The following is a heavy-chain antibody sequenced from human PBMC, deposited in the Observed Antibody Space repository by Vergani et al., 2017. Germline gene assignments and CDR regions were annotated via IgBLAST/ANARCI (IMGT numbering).Heavy chain of an antibody. V-gene: IGHV1-2*02. CDR2: INPNSGGT. Sequence: QVQLVQSGAEVKKPGASVKDSCKASGYTFTGYYMHWVRQAPGQGLEWMGWINPNSGGTNYAQKFQGRVTMTRDTSISTAYMELSRLRSDDTAVYYCARDSQYYYDSSDNGYYFDYWGQGTLVTVSS. CDR3: ARDSQYYYDSSDNGYYFDY. D-gene: IGHD3-22*01. CDR1: GYTFTGYY. J-gene: IGHJ4*02.